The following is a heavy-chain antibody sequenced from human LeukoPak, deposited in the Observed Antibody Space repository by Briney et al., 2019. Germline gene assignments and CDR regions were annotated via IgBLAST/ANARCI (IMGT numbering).Heavy chain of an antibody. V-gene: IGHV4-39*07. J-gene: IGHJ3*01. Sequence: SETLSLTCSVSGGSITSTSYYWGWIRQPPGKGLEWIGSIYYGGSTFYNPSLKSRVTISVDTSKNQFSLKLSSVTAADTAIYFCARVPQLLAFDFWGQGTMVAVSS. CDR3: ARVPQLLAFDF. CDR1: GGSITSTSYY. D-gene: IGHD2-2*01. CDR2: IYYGGST.